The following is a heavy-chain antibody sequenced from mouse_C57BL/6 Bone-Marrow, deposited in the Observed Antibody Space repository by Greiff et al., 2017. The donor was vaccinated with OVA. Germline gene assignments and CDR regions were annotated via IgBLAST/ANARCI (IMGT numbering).Heavy chain of an antibody. CDR2: ISSGSSTI. V-gene: IGHV5-17*01. D-gene: IGHD2-9*01. Sequence: EVMLVESGGGLVKPGGSLKLSCAASGFTFSDYGMHWVRQAPEKGLEWVAYISSGSSTIYYADTVKGRFTISRDNAKNTLFLQMTSLRSEDTAMYYCARGRPTMVNYWGQGTTLTVSS. CDR3: ARGRPTMVNY. J-gene: IGHJ2*01. CDR1: GFTFSDYG.